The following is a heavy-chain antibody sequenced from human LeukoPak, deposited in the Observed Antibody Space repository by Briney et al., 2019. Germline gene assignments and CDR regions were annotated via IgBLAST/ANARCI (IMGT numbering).Heavy chain of an antibody. J-gene: IGHJ6*02. Sequence: PGRSLRLSCAASGFTFSSYGMHWVRQAPGKGLEWVAVISYDGSNKYYADSVKGRFTISRDNSKNTLYLQMNSLRAEDAAVYYCAKGIGYGDIYCYYGMDVWGQGTTVTVSS. CDR1: GFTFSSYG. D-gene: IGHD4-17*01. CDR2: ISYDGSNK. V-gene: IGHV3-30*18. CDR3: AKGIGYGDIYCYYGMDV.